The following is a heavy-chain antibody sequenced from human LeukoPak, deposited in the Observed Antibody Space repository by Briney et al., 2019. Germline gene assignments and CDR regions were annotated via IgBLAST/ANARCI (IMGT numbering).Heavy chain of an antibody. CDR1: GFTFSSYG. CDR3: AKDIYDIAFDY. CDR2: ISYDGGNK. J-gene: IGHJ4*02. V-gene: IGHV3-30*18. Sequence: PGGSLRLSCAASGFTFSSYGMHWVRQAPGKGLEWVAVISYDGGNKYYADSVKGRFTISRDNSKNTLYLQMNSLRAEDTAVYYCAKDIYDIAFDYWGQGTLVTVSS. D-gene: IGHD3-9*01.